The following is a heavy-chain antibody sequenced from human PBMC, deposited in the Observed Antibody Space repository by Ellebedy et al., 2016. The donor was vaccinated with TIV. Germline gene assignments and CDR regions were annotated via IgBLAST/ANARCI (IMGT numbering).Heavy chain of an antibody. CDR3: ARFSGSYSDPFDY. D-gene: IGHD1-26*01. J-gene: IGHJ4*02. CDR2: IYYSGST. Sequence: MPSETLSLTCTVPGGSISSYYWSWIRQPPGKGLEWIGYIYYSGSTNYNPSLKSPVTISVDTSKNQFSLKLSSVTAADTDVYYCARFSGSYSDPFDYWGQGTLVTVSS. V-gene: IGHV4-59*01. CDR1: GGSISSYY.